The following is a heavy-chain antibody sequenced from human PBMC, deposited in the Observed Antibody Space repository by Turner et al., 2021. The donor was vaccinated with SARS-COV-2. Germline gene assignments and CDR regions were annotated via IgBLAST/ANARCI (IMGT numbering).Heavy chain of an antibody. CDR3: AAGSAVAGTPQFYSYYYGMDV. Sequence: QVQLVQSGAEVKKPGASVKVSCKASGSTFPGYYMHWVRQSPGKGLEWMGGFDPEDGETIYAQKFQGRVTMTEDTATDTAYMELSSLRSEDTAVDYCAAGSAVAGTPQFYSYYYGMDVWGQGTTVTVSS. CDR2: FDPEDGET. D-gene: IGHD6-19*01. J-gene: IGHJ6*02. V-gene: IGHV1-24*01. CDR1: GSTFPGYY.